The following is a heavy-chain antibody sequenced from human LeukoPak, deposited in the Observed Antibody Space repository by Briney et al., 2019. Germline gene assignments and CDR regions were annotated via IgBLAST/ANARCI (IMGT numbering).Heavy chain of an antibody. V-gene: IGHV1-46*01. CDR2: INPSGGST. CDR3: WRDGSGSYYYFDY. Sequence: GASVKVSCKASGYTFTSYYMHWVRQAPGQGLEWMGIINPSGGSTSYAQKFQGRVTMTRDISTSTVYRKHSSLKFADTAGDYGWRDGSGSYYYFDYWGQGTLVTVSS. J-gene: IGHJ4*02. D-gene: IGHD3-10*01. CDR1: GYTFTSYY.